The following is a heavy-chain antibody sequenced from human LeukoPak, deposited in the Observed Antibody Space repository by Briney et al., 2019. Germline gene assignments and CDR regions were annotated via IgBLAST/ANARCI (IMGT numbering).Heavy chain of an antibody. J-gene: IGHJ4*02. Sequence: GGSLRLSCVVSGFTFSDYYMNWIRQAPGKGLEWLSYISGSSSHTLYADSVKGRFTISRDNTKNSLYLQMNTLRAEDTAVYYCARFELDSGGYASNFDSWGQGTLVTVAS. CDR3: ARFELDSGGYASNFDS. CDR2: ISGSSSHT. CDR1: GFTFSDYY. D-gene: IGHD3-22*01. V-gene: IGHV3-11*06.